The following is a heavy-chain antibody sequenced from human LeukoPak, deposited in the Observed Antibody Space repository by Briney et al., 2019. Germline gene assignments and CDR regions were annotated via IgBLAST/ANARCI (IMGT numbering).Heavy chain of an antibody. V-gene: IGHV3-21*01. D-gene: IGHD6-19*01. CDR3: ARSGSSGTFDY. J-gene: IGHJ4*02. CDR1: GFTFSSYS. CDR2: ISSSSSYI. Sequence: GGSLRLSCAASGFTFSSYSMNWVRQAPGKGLEWVSSISSSSSYIYYADSVKGRFTISRDNAKNSLYLQMNSLRAEGTAVYYCARSGSSGTFDYWGQGTLVTVSS.